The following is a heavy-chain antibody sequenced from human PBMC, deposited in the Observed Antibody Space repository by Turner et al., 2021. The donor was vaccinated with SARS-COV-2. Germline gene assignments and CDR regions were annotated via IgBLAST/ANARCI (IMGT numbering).Heavy chain of an antibody. CDR1: GFTVSSNY. J-gene: IGHJ5*02. D-gene: IGHD1-26*01. CDR3: ATDLKGGRGP. CDR2: IYSGGST. Sequence: EVQMVESGGGFVQPGGSLGLSCAASGFTVSSNYMSWVRQAPGKGLEWVSVIYSGGSTYYADSVKGRFTISRDNSKNTLYLQMNSLRAEDTAVYYCATDLKGGRGPWGQGTLVTVSS. V-gene: IGHV3-66*02.